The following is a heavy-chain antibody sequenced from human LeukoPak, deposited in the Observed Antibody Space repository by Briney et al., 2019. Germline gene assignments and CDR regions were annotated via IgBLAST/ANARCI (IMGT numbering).Heavy chain of an antibody. J-gene: IGHJ5*02. CDR3: ARERERETYYYDRSGPNWFDP. CDR1: GFTVSSNY. V-gene: IGHV3-53*01. D-gene: IGHD3-22*01. Sequence: PGGSLRLSCAASGFTVSSNYMSWVRQTPGKGLEWVSLIYSGGSTHYADSVKGRFTIPRDNSKNTLYLQMNSLIAEDTALFYFARERERETYYYDRSGPNWFDPWGQGTLVTVSS. CDR2: IYSGGST.